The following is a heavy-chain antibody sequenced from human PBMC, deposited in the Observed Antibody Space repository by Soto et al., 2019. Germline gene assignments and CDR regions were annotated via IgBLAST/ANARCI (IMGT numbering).Heavy chain of an antibody. CDR3: ARVRTENYYGMDV. Sequence: GGSLRLSCVASRFTFSNYWMSWVRQVPGKGLEWVANIKQDETGKYYVDSVKGRFAISRDNAKKSLYLQMNSLRAEDTAIYYCARVRTENYYGMDVWGQGTTVTVSS. CDR1: RFTFSNYW. V-gene: IGHV3-7*05. J-gene: IGHJ6*02. CDR2: IKQDETGK.